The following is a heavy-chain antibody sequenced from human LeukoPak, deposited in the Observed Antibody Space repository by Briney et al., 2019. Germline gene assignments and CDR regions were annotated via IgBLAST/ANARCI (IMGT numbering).Heavy chain of an antibody. Sequence: PGGSLRLSCAASGFTFSSYWMHWVRQAPGKGLVWVPRINSDASSTSYADSVKGRFTISRDNAKNSLYLQMNSLRAEDTAVYYCAKEDYDLSYFDYWGQGTLVTVSS. CDR3: AKEDYDLSYFDY. J-gene: IGHJ4*01. D-gene: IGHD3-3*01. CDR1: GFTFSSYW. CDR2: INSDASST. V-gene: IGHV3-74*01.